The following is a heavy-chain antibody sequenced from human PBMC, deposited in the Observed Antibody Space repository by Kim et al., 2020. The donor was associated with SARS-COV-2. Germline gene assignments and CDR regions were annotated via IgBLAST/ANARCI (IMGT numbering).Heavy chain of an antibody. Sequence: LKSRVTISIDTSKNQFSLKRSSVTAADTAVYYCATRNCSSTSCSPHYFDYWGQGTLVTVSS. J-gene: IGHJ4*02. CDR3: ATRNCSSTSCSPHYFDY. V-gene: IGHV4-30-2*04. D-gene: IGHD2-2*01.